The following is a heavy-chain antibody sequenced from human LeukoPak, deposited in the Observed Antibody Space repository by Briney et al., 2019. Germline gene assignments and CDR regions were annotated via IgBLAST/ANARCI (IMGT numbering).Heavy chain of an antibody. D-gene: IGHD1-7*01. CDR1: GGSFSGYY. V-gene: IGHV4-34*01. J-gene: IGHJ6*04. CDR2: INHSGST. CDR3: ARRTNYATWDV. Sequence: PSETLSLTCAVYGGSFSGYYWSWIRQPPGKGLEWIGEINHSGSTNYNPSLKSRVTISVDTSKNQFFLRLSSVTAADTAVYYCARRTNYATWDVWGKGTTITTSS.